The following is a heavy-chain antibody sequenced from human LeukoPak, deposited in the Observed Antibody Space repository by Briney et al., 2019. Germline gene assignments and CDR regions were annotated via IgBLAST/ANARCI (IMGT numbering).Heavy chain of an antibody. D-gene: IGHD4-11*01. CDR3: ARLRYSKPIYYYMDV. CDR1: GENFSIYF. J-gene: IGHJ6*03. CDR2: INHGGST. V-gene: IGHV4-34*01. Sequence: SETLSLTCAVYGENFSIYFYSWIRQPPGKGLEWIGEINHGGSTSYNPSLKSRVTISVDTSKNQISLQLSSVTAAGTAVYFCARLRYSKPIYYYMDVWGKGTTVTVSS.